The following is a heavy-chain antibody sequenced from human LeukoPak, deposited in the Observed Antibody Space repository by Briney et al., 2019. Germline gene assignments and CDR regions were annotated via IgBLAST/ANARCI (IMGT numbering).Heavy chain of an antibody. CDR3: ASLPPLVGYNDYYYYGMDV. Sequence: TVKVSCKASGGTFSSYAISWVRQAPGQGLEWMGGIIAIFGTANYAQKFQGRVTITADESTSTAYMELSSLRSEDTAVYYCASLPPLVGYNDYYYYGMDVWGQGTTVTVSS. CDR2: IIAIFGTA. CDR1: GGTFSSYA. D-gene: IGHD5-24*01. V-gene: IGHV1-69*13. J-gene: IGHJ6*02.